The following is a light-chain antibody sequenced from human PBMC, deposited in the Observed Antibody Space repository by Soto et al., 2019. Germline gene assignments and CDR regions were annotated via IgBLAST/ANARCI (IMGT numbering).Light chain of an antibody. CDR1: SSNIGNSD. J-gene: IGLJ2*01. CDR3: GTWDTSLSAAV. V-gene: IGLV1-51*02. Sequence: QSVLTQPPSVSAAPGQKVTISCSGSSSNIGNSDVSWYQQLPGTAPKLLIYEDSKRPSGIPVRFSGFKSGTSATLGITGLQTGDEADYYCGTWDTSLSAAVLGGGTKFTVL. CDR2: EDS.